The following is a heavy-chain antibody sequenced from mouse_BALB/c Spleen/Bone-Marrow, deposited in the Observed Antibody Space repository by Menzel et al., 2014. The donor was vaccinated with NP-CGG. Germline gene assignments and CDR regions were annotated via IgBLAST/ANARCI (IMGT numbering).Heavy chain of an antibody. J-gene: IGHJ2*01. CDR2: IYPGNGDT. V-gene: IGHV1-12*01. Sequence: LQQPGAELVKPGPSMKMSCKASGYTFTSYNLHWIKQTPGQGLEWIGAIYPGNGDTSYNQRFKGKATLTTDKSSNTAYMQLSSLTSEDSAVYYCAREGRSHFDHWGQGSTLTVSS. CDR3: AREGRSHFDH. CDR1: GYTFTSYN.